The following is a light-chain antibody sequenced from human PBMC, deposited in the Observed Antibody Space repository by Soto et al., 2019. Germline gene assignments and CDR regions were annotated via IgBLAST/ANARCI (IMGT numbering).Light chain of an antibody. CDR2: EDN. Sequence: NFMLTQPHSVSESPGQTVTISCTRSSGSIASNYVQWYQQRPGSAPTTVIYEDNQRPSGVPDRFSGSIDSSSNSASLTISGLKTEDEADYYCQSYDSSEGVFGTGTKVTVL. CDR1: SGSIASNY. V-gene: IGLV6-57*03. CDR3: QSYDSSEGV. J-gene: IGLJ1*01.